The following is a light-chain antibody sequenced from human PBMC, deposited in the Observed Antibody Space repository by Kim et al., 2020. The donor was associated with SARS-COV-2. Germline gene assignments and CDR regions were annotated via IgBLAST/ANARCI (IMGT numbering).Light chain of an antibody. J-gene: IGLJ1*01. CDR1: DIGRKN. CDR3: QVWDSTTYV. CDR2: RDN. Sequence: SYELTQPLSVSVALGQTATITCGGNDIGRKNVHWYQQKPGQAPVLVIYRDNDRPSGIPERFSGSNSGNTVTLTISSAQDGDEADYYCQVWDSTTYVFGGGTKVTVL. V-gene: IGLV3-9*01.